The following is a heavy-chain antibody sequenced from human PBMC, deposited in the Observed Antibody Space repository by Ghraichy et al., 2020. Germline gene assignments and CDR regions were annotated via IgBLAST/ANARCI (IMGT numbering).Heavy chain of an antibody. J-gene: IGHJ6*02. Sequence: SETLSLTWTVSGASIRSFYWSWIRQPAGKGLEWIGRIYTSGSINYNTSLKSRVTMSLDTSKNQFSLKLSSVTAADTAVYYCASTYYDFWSGSSGYTMDVWGQGTTVIVSS. D-gene: IGHD3-3*01. V-gene: IGHV4-4*07. CDR3: ASTYYDFWSGSSGYTMDV. CDR2: IYTSGSI. CDR1: GASIRSFY.